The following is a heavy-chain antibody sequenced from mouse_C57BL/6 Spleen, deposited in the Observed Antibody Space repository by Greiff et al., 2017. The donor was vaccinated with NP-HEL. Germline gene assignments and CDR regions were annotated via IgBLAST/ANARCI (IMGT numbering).Heavy chain of an antibody. V-gene: IGHV5-6*01. CDR1: GFTFSSYG. CDR2: ISSGGSYT. D-gene: IGHD1-1*01. CDR3: ARQTPTTVVATGYFDV. J-gene: IGHJ1*03. Sequence: EVKLMESGGDLVKPGGSLKLSCAASGFTFSSYGMSWVRQTPDKRLEWVATISSGGSYTYYTDSVKGRFTISRDNAKNTLYLQMSSLKSEDTAMYYCARQTPTTVVATGYFDVWGTGTTVTVSS.